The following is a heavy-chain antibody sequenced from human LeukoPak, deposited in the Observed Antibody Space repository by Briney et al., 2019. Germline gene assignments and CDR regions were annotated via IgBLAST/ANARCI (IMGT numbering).Heavy chain of an antibody. D-gene: IGHD3-10*01. Sequence: SETLSFTCAVSGGSISSGGYSWSWIRQPPGKGLEWIGYIYHSGSTYYNPSLKSRVTISVDRSKNQFSLKLSSVTAADTAVYYCARDLGSGRGWFDPWGQGTLVTVSS. CDR1: GGSISSGGYS. V-gene: IGHV4-30-2*01. CDR3: ARDLGSGRGWFDP. CDR2: IYHSGST. J-gene: IGHJ5*02.